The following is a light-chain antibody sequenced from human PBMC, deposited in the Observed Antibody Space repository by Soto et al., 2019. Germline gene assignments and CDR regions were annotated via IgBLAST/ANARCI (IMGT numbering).Light chain of an antibody. CDR1: KNDIGVYDF. J-gene: IGLJ1*01. CDR2: EVV. CDR3: KSYAGNNTYV. Sequence: QSVLTQPPSASGSPGQSVTISCTGTKNDIGVYDFVSWYQHHPGKAPRLIIYEVVQRPSGVPDRFSGSKSGNTASLTVSGFQAADEADYFCKSYAGNNTYVFGSGTKV. V-gene: IGLV2-8*01.